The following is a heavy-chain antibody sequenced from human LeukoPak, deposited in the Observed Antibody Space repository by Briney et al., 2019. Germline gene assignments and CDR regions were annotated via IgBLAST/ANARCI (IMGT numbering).Heavy chain of an antibody. J-gene: IGHJ5*02. V-gene: IGHV1-69*06. CDR1: GGTFSSYA. Sequence: GASVKVSCKASGGTFSSYAISWVRQAPGQGLEWMGGIIPIFGTANYAQKFQGRVTITADKSTSTAYVELSSLRSEDTAVYYCLGIAAAGSDWFDPWGQGTLVTVSS. CDR3: LGIAAAGSDWFDP. CDR2: IIPIFGTA. D-gene: IGHD6-13*01.